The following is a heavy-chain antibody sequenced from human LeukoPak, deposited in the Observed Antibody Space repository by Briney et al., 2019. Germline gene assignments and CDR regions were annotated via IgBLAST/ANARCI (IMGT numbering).Heavy chain of an antibody. CDR3: ARTNDFWSGYYQYYFDY. D-gene: IGHD3-3*01. J-gene: IGHJ4*02. CDR2: MKQDGSGK. CDR1: GFTFSSYW. V-gene: IGHV3-7*01. Sequence: PGGSLRLSCAASGFTFSSYWMSWVRHAPGKGLEWVANMKQDGSGKYYVDSVKGRFTISRDNAKNSLYLQMNSLRAEDTAVYYCARTNDFWSGYYQYYFDYWGQGTLVTVSS.